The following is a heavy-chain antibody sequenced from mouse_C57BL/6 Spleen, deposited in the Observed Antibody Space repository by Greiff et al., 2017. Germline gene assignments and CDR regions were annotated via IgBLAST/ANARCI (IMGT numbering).Heavy chain of an antibody. CDR1: GYTFTSYW. J-gene: IGHJ2*01. CDR2: IDPNSGGT. V-gene: IGHV1-72*01. D-gene: IGHD4-1*01. CDR3: ARSRTGNPYYFDY. Sequence: VQLQQPGAELVKPGASVKLSCKASGYTFTSYWMHWVKQRPGRGLEWIGRIDPNSGGTKYNAKFKSKATLPVDKPSSTAYMQRSSLTSEDSAVYYCARSRTGNPYYFDYWGQGTTLTVSS.